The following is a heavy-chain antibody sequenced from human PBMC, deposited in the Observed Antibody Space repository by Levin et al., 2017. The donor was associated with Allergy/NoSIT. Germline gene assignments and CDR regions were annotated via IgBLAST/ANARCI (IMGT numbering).Heavy chain of an antibody. J-gene: IGHJ4*02. D-gene: IGHD4-11*01. CDR3: AKDSNIYRHATLDY. V-gene: IGHV3-9*01. CDR1: GFTFDDYA. CDR2: ISWNSGTI. Sequence: GGSLRLSCAASGFTFDDYAMHWVRQAPGKGLEWVSGISWNSGTIGYADSVKGRFTISRDNAKNSLYLQMNSLRAEDTALYYCAKDSNIYRHATLDYWGQGTLVTVPS.